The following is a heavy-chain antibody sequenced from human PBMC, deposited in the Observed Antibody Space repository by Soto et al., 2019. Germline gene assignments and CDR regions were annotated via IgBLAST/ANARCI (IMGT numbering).Heavy chain of an antibody. J-gene: IGHJ4*02. D-gene: IGHD3-3*01. CDR2: IKQDGSEK. Sequence: PGGSLRLSCAASGFTFSSYWMIWVRQAPGKGLEWVANIKQDGSEKYYVDSVKGRFTISRDNAKNSLYLQMNSLRAEDTAVYYCARGIVLRFLEWLSFDYWGQGTLVTVSS. CDR3: ARGIVLRFLEWLSFDY. V-gene: IGHV3-7*01. CDR1: GFTFSSYW.